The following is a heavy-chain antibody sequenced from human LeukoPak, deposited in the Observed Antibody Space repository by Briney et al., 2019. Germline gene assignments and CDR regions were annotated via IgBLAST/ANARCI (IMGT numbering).Heavy chain of an antibody. Sequence: SETLSLTCAVYGGSFSGYYWSWIRQPPGKGLEWIGEINHSGSTNYDPSLKSRVTISVDTSNNQFSLKLSSVTAADTAVYYCARVGGIVVVPAALGGWFDPWGQGTLVTVSS. CDR3: ARVGGIVVVPAALGGWFDP. D-gene: IGHD2-2*01. J-gene: IGHJ5*02. V-gene: IGHV4-34*01. CDR2: INHSGST. CDR1: GGSFSGYY.